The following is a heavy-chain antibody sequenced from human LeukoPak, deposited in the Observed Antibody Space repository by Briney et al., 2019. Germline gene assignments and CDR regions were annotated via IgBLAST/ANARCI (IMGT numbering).Heavy chain of an antibody. Sequence: GGSLRLSCAASGFTFSSYGVHWVRQAPGKGLEWVAFIRYDGSNKYYADSVKGRFTISRDNSKNTLYLQMNSLRPEDTAVYYCAKGGRITMLRGVQRDHYFDYWGQGTLVTVSS. CDR2: IRYDGSNK. J-gene: IGHJ4*02. V-gene: IGHV3-30*02. CDR3: AKGGRITMLRGVQRDHYFDY. D-gene: IGHD3-10*01. CDR1: GFTFSSYG.